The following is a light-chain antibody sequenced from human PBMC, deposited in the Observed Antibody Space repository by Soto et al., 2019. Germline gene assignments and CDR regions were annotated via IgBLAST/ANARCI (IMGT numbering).Light chain of an antibody. CDR3: SSYTSSSTYV. J-gene: IGLJ1*01. CDR1: SSDVGRYNR. Sequence: QSVLTQPPSVSGSPGQSVAISCTGTSSDVGRYNRVSWYQQPPGTAPKVMIYEVSNRPSGVPDRFSGSKSGNTASLTISGLQAEDEDDYYCSSYTSSSTYVFGTGTKLTVL. CDR2: EVS. V-gene: IGLV2-18*02.